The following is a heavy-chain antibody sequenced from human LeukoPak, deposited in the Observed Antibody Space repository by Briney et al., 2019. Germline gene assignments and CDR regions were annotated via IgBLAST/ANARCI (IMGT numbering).Heavy chain of an antibody. Sequence: GGSLRLSCAASGFTFSSYGMHWVRQAPGKGLEWVAFIRYDGSNKYYADSVKGRFTISRDNSKHTLYLQMNSLRAEDTAVYYCAKLSVDVERGRVTIFGVALPPPDAFDIWGQGTMVTVSS. CDR2: IRYDGSNK. V-gene: IGHV3-30*02. CDR1: GFTFSSYG. CDR3: AKLSVDVERGRVTIFGVALPPPDAFDI. D-gene: IGHD3-3*01. J-gene: IGHJ3*02.